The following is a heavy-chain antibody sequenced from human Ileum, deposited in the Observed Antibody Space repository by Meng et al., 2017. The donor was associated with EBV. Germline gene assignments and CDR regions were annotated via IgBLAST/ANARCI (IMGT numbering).Heavy chain of an antibody. D-gene: IGHD3-22*01. CDR1: GFSRCISGGS. V-gene: IGHV2-5*01. J-gene: IGHJ4*02. CDR2: IYWNDDK. Sequence: QLTVKGPGPTLGAPTQTLTLTCSFSGFSRCISGGSVGWIRQPPGKALEWLAVIYWNDDKGYSTSLKSRLTITKDTSKNQVVITMTNMDPVDTATYYCAHNKNSSGYYYHDYWGQGTLVTVSS. CDR3: AHNKNSSGYYYHDY.